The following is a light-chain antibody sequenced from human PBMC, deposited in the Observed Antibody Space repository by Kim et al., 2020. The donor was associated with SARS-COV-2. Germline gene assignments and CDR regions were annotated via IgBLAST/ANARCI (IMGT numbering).Light chain of an antibody. V-gene: IGLV3-1*01. J-gene: IGLJ2*01. CDR1: KVGDKY. CDR3: QAWDSSTEEV. Sequence: SYELTQPPSVSVSPGQTASITCSGDKVGDKYACWYQQKPGQSPVLVIYQDSKRPSGIPERFSGSNSGNTATLTISGTQAMDEADYYCQAWDSSTEEVFGG. CDR2: QDS.